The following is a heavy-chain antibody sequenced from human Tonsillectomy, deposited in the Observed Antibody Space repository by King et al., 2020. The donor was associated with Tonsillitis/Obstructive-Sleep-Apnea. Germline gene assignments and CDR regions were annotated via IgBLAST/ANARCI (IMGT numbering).Heavy chain of an antibody. J-gene: IGHJ4*02. CDR1: GFTFSNAW. CDR2: IKSKTDGGTT. V-gene: IGHV3-15*07. Sequence: VQLVESGGGLVKPGGSLRLSCAASGFTFSNAWMNWVRQAPGKGLEWVGRIKSKTDGGTTDYAAPVKGRFTISRDDSKNTLYPQMNSLKTEDTAVYYCTILLYCSSTSCYPSPFDYWGQGTLVTASS. D-gene: IGHD2-2*01. CDR3: TILLYCSSTSCYPSPFDY.